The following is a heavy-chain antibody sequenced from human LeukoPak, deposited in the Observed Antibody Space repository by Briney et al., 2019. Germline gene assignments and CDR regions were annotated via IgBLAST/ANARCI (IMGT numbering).Heavy chain of an antibody. J-gene: IGHJ4*02. CDR2: MNPNSGNT. CDR1: GYTLTIYD. Sequence: ASVKVSCKASGYTLTIYDINWVRQGTGQGLELIGWMNPNSGNTGYAQKFQGRVTMTRNTSISTAYMELSSLRSEDTAVYYCARGPYYYYYDSSGYYFGSDLDVHDYWGQGTLVTVSS. V-gene: IGHV1-8*01. D-gene: IGHD3-22*01. CDR3: ARGPYYYYYDSSGYYFGSDLDVHDY.